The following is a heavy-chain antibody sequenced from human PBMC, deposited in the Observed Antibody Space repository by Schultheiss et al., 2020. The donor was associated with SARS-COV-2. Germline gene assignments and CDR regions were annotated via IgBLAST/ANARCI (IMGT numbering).Heavy chain of an antibody. J-gene: IGHJ3*02. V-gene: IGHV4-34*01. D-gene: IGHD5-12*01. CDR2: VTHSGST. CDR3: ARVRVVATSADAFDI. CDR1: GGSFSGYY. Sequence: SQTLSLTCAVYGGSFSGYYWSWIRQPPGKGLEYIGEVTHSGSTDYNPSLKSRVTISVDTSKNQFSLKLSSVTAADTAVYYCARVRVVATSADAFDIWGQGTMVTVSS.